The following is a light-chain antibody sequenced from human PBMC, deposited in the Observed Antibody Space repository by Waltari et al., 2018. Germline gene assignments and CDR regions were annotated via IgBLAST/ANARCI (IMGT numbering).Light chain of an antibody. CDR3: QQYDTYPLT. J-gene: IGKJ4*01. V-gene: IGKV1-5*03. Sequence: IQMTQSPPTVSASVGDRVTLTCRASQTINTWLAWYQQKPGKAPTLLIYKASRLQSGVPSRFSCSESGTEFTLTISSLQPEDFGTYYCQQYDTYPLTFGGGTRVEI. CDR1: QTINTW. CDR2: KAS.